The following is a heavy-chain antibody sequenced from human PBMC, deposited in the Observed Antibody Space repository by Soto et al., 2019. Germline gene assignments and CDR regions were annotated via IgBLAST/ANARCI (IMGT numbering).Heavy chain of an antibody. CDR3: ARLAGITMVRGDAFDI. J-gene: IGHJ3*02. V-gene: IGHV1-2*02. CDR2: INPNSGGT. CDR1: GYTFTGYY. D-gene: IGHD3-10*01. Sequence: ASVKVSCKASGYTFTGYYMHWVRQVPGQGLEWMGWINPNSGGTNYAQKFQGRVTMTRDTSISTAYMELSRLRSDDTAVYYCARLAGITMVRGDAFDIWGQGTMVTVSS.